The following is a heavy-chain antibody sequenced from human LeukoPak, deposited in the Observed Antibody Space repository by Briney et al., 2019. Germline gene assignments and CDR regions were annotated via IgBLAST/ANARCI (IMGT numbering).Heavy chain of an antibody. Sequence: SETLSLTCTVSGGSISNYYWSWIRQPPGKGLEWIGYVYASGSTKYNPSLNSRVTISLDTSRSQFSLRLSSVTVADTALYYCARRGGSGSSYCFDPWGQGTLVTVSS. CDR1: GGSISNYY. D-gene: IGHD1-26*01. J-gene: IGHJ5*02. CDR2: VYASGST. CDR3: ARRGGSGSSYCFDP. V-gene: IGHV4-59*08.